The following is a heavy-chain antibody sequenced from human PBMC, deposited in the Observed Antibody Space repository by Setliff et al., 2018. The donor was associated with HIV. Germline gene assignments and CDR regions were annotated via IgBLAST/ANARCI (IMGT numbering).Heavy chain of an antibody. CDR2: INHGGST. CDR3: ARGLDVWGTYRYRNYSDY. V-gene: IGHV4-34*01. CDR1: GGSFSDYY. J-gene: IGHJ4*02. Sequence: SETLSLTCAVYGGSFSDYYWSWIRQSPGRGLEWIGEINHGGSTIYNPSLKSRVTISIDTSKNQFSLNLTSVTAADTAIYYCARGLDVWGTYRYRNYSDYWGQGTLVTVSS. D-gene: IGHD3-16*02.